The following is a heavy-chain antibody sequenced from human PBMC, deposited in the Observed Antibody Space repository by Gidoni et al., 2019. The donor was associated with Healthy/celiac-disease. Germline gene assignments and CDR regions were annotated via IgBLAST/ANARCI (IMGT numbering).Heavy chain of an antibody. CDR1: GFTFSSYG. J-gene: IGHJ5*02. Sequence: QVQLVESGGGVVQPGRSLRLSCAASGFTFSSYGMHWVRQAPGKGLEWVAVISYDGSNKYYADSVKGRFTISRDNSKNTLYLQMNSLRAEDTAVYYCAKPASTVNNWFDPWGQGTLVTVSS. D-gene: IGHD4-17*01. CDR2: ISYDGSNK. CDR3: AKPASTVNNWFDP. V-gene: IGHV3-30*18.